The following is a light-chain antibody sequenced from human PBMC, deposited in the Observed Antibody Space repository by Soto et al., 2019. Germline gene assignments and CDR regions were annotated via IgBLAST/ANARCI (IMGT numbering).Light chain of an antibody. V-gene: IGKV1-39*01. CDR3: QQSYSTPQT. Sequence: DIQMTQSPSTLSGSVGDRVTITCRASQSISSYLNWYQQKPGKAPKLLIYAASSLQSGVPSRFSGSGSGTDFTLTISSLQPEDFATYYCQQSYSTPQTFGPGTKVDIK. CDR2: AAS. J-gene: IGKJ3*01. CDR1: QSISSY.